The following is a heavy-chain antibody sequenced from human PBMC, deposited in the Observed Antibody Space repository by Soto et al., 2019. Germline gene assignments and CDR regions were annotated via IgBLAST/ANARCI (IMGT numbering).Heavy chain of an antibody. CDR1: GCAYSSTS. Sequence: SVKLTCKASGCAYSSTSINWVRQAPGQRPEWMGNILPIFGTADYAQKFQDRVTITADKSTNTAYMELRSLFSEDTAVYYCATGHEYGGNSDAFDIWGQGTVVTVS. J-gene: IGHJ3*02. V-gene: IGHV1-69*06. CDR3: ATGHEYGGNSDAFDI. D-gene: IGHD4-17*01. CDR2: ILPIFGTA.